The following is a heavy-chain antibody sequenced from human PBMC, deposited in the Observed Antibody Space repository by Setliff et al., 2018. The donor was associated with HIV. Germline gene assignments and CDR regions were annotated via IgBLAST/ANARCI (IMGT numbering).Heavy chain of an antibody. CDR2: INHSGST. V-gene: IGHV4-34*01. D-gene: IGHD6-13*01. CDR1: GGSFNGYY. CDR3: ARGAIAAAGTDY. Sequence: SETLSLTCAVYGGSFNGYYWSWIRQPPGKGLEWIGEINHSGSTNYNPSLKSRVTMSVDKSKNQFSLKLSSVTAADTAVYYCARGAIAAAGTDYWGQGTLVTVSS. J-gene: IGHJ4*02.